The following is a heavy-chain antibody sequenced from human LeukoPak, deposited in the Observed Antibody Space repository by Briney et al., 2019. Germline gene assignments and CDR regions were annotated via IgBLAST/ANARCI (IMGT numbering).Heavy chain of an antibody. V-gene: IGHV3-74*01. CDR2: INSDGSST. D-gene: IGHD6-13*01. CDR3: ARVKLATQTAWFDT. CDR1: GFIFSSHW. J-gene: IGHJ5*02. Sequence: GGSLRLSCAASGFIFSSHWLHWVRQAPGKGLVWVSRINSDGSSTSYADSVKGRFTISRDNAKSTLYLQMSSLRAEDTAVYYCARVKLATQTAWFDTCGQGTLVTVSS.